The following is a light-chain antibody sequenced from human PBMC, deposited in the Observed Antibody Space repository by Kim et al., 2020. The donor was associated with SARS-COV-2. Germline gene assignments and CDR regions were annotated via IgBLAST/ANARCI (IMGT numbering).Light chain of an antibody. CDR3: QVFDSSSDQYVV. J-gene: IGLJ2*01. CDR2: YDS. CDR1: KIEVKS. V-gene: IGLV3-21*04. Sequence: GKTATRTCGGEKIEVKSVHWCEQKPGEGRGVVMHYDSDGRSGIPERCSGARAGNTATLTSRGAEAGDEADYYCQVFDSSSDQYVVFGGGTQLTV.